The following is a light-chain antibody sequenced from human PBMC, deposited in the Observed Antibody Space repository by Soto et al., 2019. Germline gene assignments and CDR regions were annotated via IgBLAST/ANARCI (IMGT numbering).Light chain of an antibody. Sequence: DIQLTQSPSFLSASVGDRVTVTCRASQGIYSYLAWYQQKPGKAPKLLIYAASTLQSGVPSRFSGSGSGTDFTLVISSLQPEDFATYFCQQTDRIPLTFGGGTKVDIK. CDR3: QQTDRIPLT. CDR2: AAS. CDR1: QGIYSY. J-gene: IGKJ4*01. V-gene: IGKV1-9*01.